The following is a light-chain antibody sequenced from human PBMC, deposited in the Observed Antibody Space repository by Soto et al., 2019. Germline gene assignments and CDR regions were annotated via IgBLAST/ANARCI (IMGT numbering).Light chain of an antibody. J-gene: IGKJ4*01. Sequence: DIQMTQSPSSLSASVGDRVTITCQASQDISNYLNWYQQKPGKAPKLLIYDASNLETGVPSRFSGSGSGTDFTVTISSLQPEDIATYYCQQYDNLPPKLFGGGTKVEIK. CDR1: QDISNY. CDR3: QQYDNLPPKL. CDR2: DAS. V-gene: IGKV1-33*01.